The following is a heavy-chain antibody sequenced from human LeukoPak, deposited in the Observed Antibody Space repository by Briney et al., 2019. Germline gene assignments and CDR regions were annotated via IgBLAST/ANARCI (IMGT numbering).Heavy chain of an antibody. CDR1: GGSISSYY. CDR2: IYYSGST. Sequence: SETLSLTCTVSGGSISSYYWSWIRQPPGKGLEWIGYIYYSGSTYYNPSLKSRVTISVDTSKNQFSLKLSSVTAADTAVYYCARSMDYSGWYLDGGQGTLVTVSS. V-gene: IGHV4-59*12. D-gene: IGHD6-19*01. CDR3: ARSMDYSGWYLD. J-gene: IGHJ4*02.